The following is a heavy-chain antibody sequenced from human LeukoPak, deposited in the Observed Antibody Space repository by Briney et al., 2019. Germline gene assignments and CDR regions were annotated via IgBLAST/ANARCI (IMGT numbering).Heavy chain of an antibody. CDR1: GFVFNVFG. Sequence: PGGSLRLSCEGSGFVFNVFGMHWIRQAPGKGLEWVAFIKSDGVFTNYAEAVKGRFTISRDNSDNTVFLQMESVRPDDTAVYYCARKLMSSRRFEYWGQGTLVTVSS. D-gene: IGHD2-8*01. CDR2: IKSDGVFT. CDR3: ARKLMSSRRFEY. J-gene: IGHJ4*02. V-gene: IGHV3-30*02.